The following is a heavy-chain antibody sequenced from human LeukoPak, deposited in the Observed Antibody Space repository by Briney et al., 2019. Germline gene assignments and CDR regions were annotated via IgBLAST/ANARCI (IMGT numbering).Heavy chain of an antibody. D-gene: IGHD6-19*01. V-gene: IGHV3-7*01. J-gene: IGHJ5*02. CDR2: IKQDGSEK. CDR3: ARGGAVAAIYAIVP. Sequence: GGSLRLSCAASGFTFSAYWMSWVRQARGRGLEWVASIKQDGSEKYYLDSVKGRFTISRDNAKYSLYLQMNSLRAEDTAVYYCARGGAVAAIYAIVPWGQGTLVTVSS. CDR1: GFTFSAYW.